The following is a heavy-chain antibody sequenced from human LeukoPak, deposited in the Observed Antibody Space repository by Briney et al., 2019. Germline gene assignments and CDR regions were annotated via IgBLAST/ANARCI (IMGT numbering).Heavy chain of an antibody. J-gene: IGHJ6*02. CDR3: ARDECTSCSYYYYYGMDV. CDR2: LSFDGSKK. D-gene: IGHD2-2*01. CDR1: GFTFSPYA. V-gene: IGHV3-30*04. Sequence: GGSLRLCCAASGFTFSPYAMHWVRRAPGKGLEWVAVLSFDGSKKYYADSVRGRFTISRDNSKNTLYLHMNSLRAEDTAVYYCARDECTSCSYYYYYGMDVWGQGTTVTVSS.